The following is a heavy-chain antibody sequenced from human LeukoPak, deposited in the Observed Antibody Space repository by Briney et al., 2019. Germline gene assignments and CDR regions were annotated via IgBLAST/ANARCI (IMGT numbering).Heavy chain of an antibody. V-gene: IGHV4-39*07. J-gene: IGHJ5*02. D-gene: IGHD6-13*01. CDR3: ARRYTSPSRWFDP. Sequence: KPSETLSLTCTVSGGSVSSSSYYWGWIRQPPGKGLEWIGGIYYSGSTYYNPSLKSRVTISVDTSKNQFSLKLSSVTAADTAVYYCARRYTSPSRWFDPWGQGTLVTVSS. CDR1: GGSVSSSSYY. CDR2: IYYSGST.